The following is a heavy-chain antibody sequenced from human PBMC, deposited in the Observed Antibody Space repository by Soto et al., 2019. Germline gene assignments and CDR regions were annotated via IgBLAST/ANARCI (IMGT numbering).Heavy chain of an antibody. Sequence: EVQLLESGGGLVQPGGSLRLSCAASGFTFSDYVMSWVRQAPGKGLEWVSVISGSGSHTYYADYVKGRFTVSRDNSRNTLYLQMNSLRAEDTAVYYCAKGYCATTSCFFTTGRYNWFDPWGQGTLVTVSS. J-gene: IGHJ5*02. CDR1: GFTFSDYV. CDR2: ISGSGSHT. V-gene: IGHV3-23*01. CDR3: AKGYCATTSCFFTTGRYNWFDP. D-gene: IGHD2-2*01.